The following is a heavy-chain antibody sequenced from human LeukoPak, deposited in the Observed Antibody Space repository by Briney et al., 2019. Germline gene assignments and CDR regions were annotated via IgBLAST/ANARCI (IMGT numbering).Heavy chain of an antibody. CDR3: ARGGRGYSYGL. J-gene: IGHJ4*02. Sequence: KFSETLSLTCAVSGGSISSGGYSWSWIRQPPGKGLEWIGYIYHSGSTYYNPSLKSRVTISVDRSKNQFSLKLSSVTAADTAVYYCARGGRGYSYGLWGQGTLVTVSS. V-gene: IGHV4-30-2*01. CDR2: IYHSGST. CDR1: GGSISSGGYS. D-gene: IGHD5-18*01.